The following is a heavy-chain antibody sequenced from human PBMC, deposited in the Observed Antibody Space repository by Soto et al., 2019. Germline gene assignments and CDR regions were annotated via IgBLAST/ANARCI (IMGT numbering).Heavy chain of an antibody. J-gene: IGHJ5*02. V-gene: IGHV6-1*01. CDR1: GDDVSSTSAA. CDR3: ARVGPNMGNWFDP. D-gene: IGHD3-10*01. Sequence: QVQLQQSGPGLVKASQTLSLTCAISGDDVSSTSAAWHWVRQSPSRGLEWLGRTYYRSKWYNDYAISVKGRITFNADTPKNHFSLHLNSVTPEDTAVYYCARVGPNMGNWFDPWGQGTLVTVSS. CDR2: TYYRSKWYN.